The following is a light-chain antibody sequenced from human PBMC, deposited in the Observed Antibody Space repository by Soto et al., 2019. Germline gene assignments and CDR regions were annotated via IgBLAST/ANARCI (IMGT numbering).Light chain of an antibody. CDR2: DAS. J-gene: IGKJ1*01. CDR3: QQYNNWWT. Sequence: EGVLTQSPATLSLSPGERATLSCRASQSVRSNLAWYQQKPGQAPRLLIYDASTRATGIPARFIGNGSGTEFTLTISSLQSEDFAVYYCQQYNNWWTFGQGTKVAIK. V-gene: IGKV3D-15*01. CDR1: QSVRSN.